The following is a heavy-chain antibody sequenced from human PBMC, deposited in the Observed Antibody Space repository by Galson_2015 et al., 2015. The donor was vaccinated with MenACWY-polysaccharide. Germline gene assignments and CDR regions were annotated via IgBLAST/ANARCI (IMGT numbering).Heavy chain of an antibody. J-gene: IGHJ3*02. CDR1: GSRFSNSG. V-gene: IGHV3-30*12. D-gene: IGHD2-2*01. CDR3: AREGSRIVFHAFDI. Sequence: SMRLSCAASGSRFSNSGMHWGRQAPGTRLEWAAVLPHAGSNKGYADSVKGRFTIPRDNSKNTVFLEMNTLGVEDTAVYYCAREGSRIVFHAFDIWGQGTMVTVSS. CDR2: LPHAGSNK.